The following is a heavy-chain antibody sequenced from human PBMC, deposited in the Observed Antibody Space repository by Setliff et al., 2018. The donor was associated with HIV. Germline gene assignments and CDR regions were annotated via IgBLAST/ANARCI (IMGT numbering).Heavy chain of an antibody. Sequence: GASVKVSCKASGYTFTDYYIHWVRQAPGQGLEWMGWINPNSGGTDYAQKFQGRVTMTRDTSISTAYMELSRLRSDDTAVYYRERDYGSSNWRREGNWFDPWGQGTLVTVSS. CDR3: ERDYGSSNWRREGNWFDP. V-gene: IGHV1-2*02. J-gene: IGHJ5*02. CDR2: INPNSGGT. D-gene: IGHD6-13*01. CDR1: GYTFTDYY.